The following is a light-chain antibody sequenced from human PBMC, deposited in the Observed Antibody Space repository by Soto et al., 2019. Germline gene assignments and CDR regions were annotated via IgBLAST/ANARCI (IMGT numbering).Light chain of an antibody. CDR2: GAS. CDR3: QQYGSSPWT. CDR1: LSVSVY. Sequence: VVLTQSPATLSLSPGERATLSCRTSLSVSVYLDWYQQKPGQAPRLLIYGASSRATGIPDRFSGSGSGTDFTLTISRLEPEDFAVYYCQQYGSSPWTFGQGTKVDIK. V-gene: IGKV3-20*01. J-gene: IGKJ1*01.